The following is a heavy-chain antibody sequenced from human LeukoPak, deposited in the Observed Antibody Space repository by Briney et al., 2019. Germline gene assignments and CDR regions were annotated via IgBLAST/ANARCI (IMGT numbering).Heavy chain of an antibody. CDR2: IYYSGST. CDR3: ARDPTEVHYDFWSGYYTGHDAFDI. D-gene: IGHD3-3*01. V-gene: IGHV4-59*12. CDR1: GCSISSYY. J-gene: IGHJ3*02. Sequence: SETLSLTCTVSGCSISSYYWSWIRQPPGKGLEWIGYIYYSGSTNYNPSLKSRVTISVDTSKNQFYLKLSSVTAADTAVYYCARDPTEVHYDFWSGYYTGHDAFDIWGQGTMVTVSS.